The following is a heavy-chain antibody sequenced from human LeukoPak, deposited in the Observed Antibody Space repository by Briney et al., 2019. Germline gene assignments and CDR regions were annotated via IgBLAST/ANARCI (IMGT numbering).Heavy chain of an antibody. J-gene: IGHJ4*02. CDR1: GGSITSYY. D-gene: IGHD3-3*01. V-gene: IGHV4-4*07. CDR3: ARHNTIFGVLVPLDY. CDR2: IYTSGST. Sequence: SETLSLTCTVSGGSITSYYWSWIRQPAGKGLEWIGRIYTSGSTNYNPSLKSRVTISIDKSKNHFSLNLSSVTAADTAVYYCARHNTIFGVLVPLDYWGQGTLVTVSS.